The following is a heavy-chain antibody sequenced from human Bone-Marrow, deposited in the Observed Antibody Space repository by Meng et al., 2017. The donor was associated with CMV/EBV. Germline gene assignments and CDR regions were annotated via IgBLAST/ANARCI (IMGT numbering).Heavy chain of an antibody. D-gene: IGHD2/OR15-2a*01. J-gene: IGHJ3*02. Sequence: SVGSISSYYWSWIRQSAGKGLEWIGRISASGTINYNPSLKSRVTMSVDTSKNQFSLKLKSVTAADTAVYYCVRDAGGAYFYEAFDIWGQGTLVTVSS. V-gene: IGHV4-4*07. CDR3: VRDAGGAYFYEAFDI. CDR1: VGSISSYY. CDR2: ISASGTI.